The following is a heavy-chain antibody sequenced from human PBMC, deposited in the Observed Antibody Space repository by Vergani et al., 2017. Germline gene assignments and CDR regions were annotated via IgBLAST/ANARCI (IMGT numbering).Heavy chain of an antibody. J-gene: IGHJ4*02. D-gene: IGHD5-24*01. CDR3: AGDSRRWLKYYFDY. CDR1: GFTFSSYA. CDR2: ISYDGSNK. V-gene: IGHV3-30-3*01. Sequence: QVQLVESGGGVVQPGRSLRLSCAASGFTFSSYAMHWVRQAPGKGLEWVAVISYDGSNKYYADSVKGRFTISRENTKNTLYLQMNSLRAEDTAVYYCAGDSRRWLKYYFDYWGQGTLVTVSS.